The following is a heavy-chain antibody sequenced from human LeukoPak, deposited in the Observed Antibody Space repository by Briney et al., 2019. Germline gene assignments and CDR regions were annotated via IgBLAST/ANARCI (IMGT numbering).Heavy chain of an antibody. V-gene: IGHV3-30*18. CDR2: ISYDGSDK. J-gene: IGHJ4*02. D-gene: IGHD3-10*01. Sequence: GGSLRLSCAASGFTFSSYGMHWVRQAPGKGPEWVAVISYDGSDKYYADSVKGRFTISRDNSRNTLYLQMNSLRAEDTAVYYCAKDRGLWFGELYRHPDYWGQGTLVTVSS. CDR3: AKDRGLWFGELYRHPDY. CDR1: GFTFSSYG.